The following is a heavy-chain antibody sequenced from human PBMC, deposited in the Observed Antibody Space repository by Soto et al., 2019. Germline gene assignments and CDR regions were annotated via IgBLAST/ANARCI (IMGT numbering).Heavy chain of an antibody. V-gene: IGHV3-11*01. D-gene: IGHD3-10*01. CDR1: GFTFSDYY. CDR3: VTGRARFEF. Sequence: PGGSLRLSCAASGFTFSDYYMSWIRQAPGKGLEWLSYISPSDTTIYYGNSVKGRFFISRDNAKNSLYLQMNSLRAEDTAVYYCVTGRARFEFWGHGTLVTVSS. J-gene: IGHJ4*01. CDR2: ISPSDTTI.